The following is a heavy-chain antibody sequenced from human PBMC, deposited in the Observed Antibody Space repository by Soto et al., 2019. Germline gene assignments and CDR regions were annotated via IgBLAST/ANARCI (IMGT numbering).Heavy chain of an antibody. CDR3: ARGATHGSSWYFWFDP. CDR1: GGTFSTYP. V-gene: IGHV1-69*01. D-gene: IGHD6-13*01. CDR2: IIPLFGTT. Sequence: QVQLVQSGAEVRMPGSSVKVSCKASGGTFSTYPINWVRQAPGHGLEWMGGIIPLFGTTTYAQKFKGRVTITADESTSTAYSELSSLRAEDAAVYYCARGATHGSSWYFWFDPWGQGTLVTVSS. J-gene: IGHJ5*02.